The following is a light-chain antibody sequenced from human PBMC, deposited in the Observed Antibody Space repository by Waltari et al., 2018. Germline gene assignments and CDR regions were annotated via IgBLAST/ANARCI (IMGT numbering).Light chain of an antibody. J-gene: IGLJ2*01. Sequence: QSVLTQPPSVSGAPGQRVTISCTGTGSKIGAGYDTHWYQQLPGKAPRLLISGFNTLPVVVPDRFVGSQAGTSASRAIIGLQAEDEGDYYCQSYDTSLSVVFGGGTKLTVL. CDR3: QSYDTSLSVV. V-gene: IGLV1-40*01. CDR2: GFN. CDR1: GSKIGAGYD.